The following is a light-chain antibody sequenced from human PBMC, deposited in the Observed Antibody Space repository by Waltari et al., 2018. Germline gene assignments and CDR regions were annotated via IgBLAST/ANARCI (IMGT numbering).Light chain of an antibody. CDR1: SASVPPNPY. J-gene: IGLJ3*02. CDR3: LMYMGGGISV. CDR2: STK. V-gene: IGLV8-61*01. Sequence: QTVVTQEPSFSVSPGGTVTLTCGLSSASVPPNPYPSWYQQTPAPAPPTLTYSTKTRSSGVPDRFSGSILGNKAALTITGAQTDDEADYYCLMYMGGGISVFGGGAKLTVL.